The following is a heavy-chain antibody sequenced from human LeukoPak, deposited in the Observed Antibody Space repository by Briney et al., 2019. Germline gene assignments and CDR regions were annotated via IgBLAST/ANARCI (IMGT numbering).Heavy chain of an antibody. J-gene: IGHJ3*01. CDR3: AKDLSVVGAHDSFDV. Sequence: GGSLRLSCAAPGFSFSSYGMHWVRQAPGKGLEWLTVISYDGNTIYYADSVKGRFTISRDNSKTTLHLQMNSLRIEDTAVYYCAKDLSVVGAHDSFDVWGQGTMVTVSS. D-gene: IGHD1-26*01. CDR2: ISYDGNTI. CDR1: GFSFSSYG. V-gene: IGHV3-30*18.